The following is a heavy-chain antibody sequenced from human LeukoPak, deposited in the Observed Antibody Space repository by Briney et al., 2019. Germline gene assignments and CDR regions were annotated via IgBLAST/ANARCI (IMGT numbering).Heavy chain of an antibody. J-gene: IGHJ3*02. CDR3: AREVGGSAFDI. V-gene: IGHV3-30*02. Sequence: GGSLRLSCAASGFTFSSYGMNWVRQGPGKGLEWVTFIWYDGTDKNYADSVKGRFTISRHNSKNTLYLQMNSLRAEDTAVYYCAREVGGSAFDIWGQGTMVTVSS. CDR1: GFTFSSYG. CDR2: IWYDGTDK. D-gene: IGHD3-16*01.